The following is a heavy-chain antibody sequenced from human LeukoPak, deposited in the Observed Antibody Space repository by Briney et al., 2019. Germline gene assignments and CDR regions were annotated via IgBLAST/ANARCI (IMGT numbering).Heavy chain of an antibody. J-gene: IGHJ4*02. CDR3: ARASIAAAGTGFYDY. Sequence: PGGSLRLSCAASGFTFSSYDMHWVRQATGKGLEWVSAICTAGDTYYPGSVKGRFTISRENAKNSLYLQMNSLRAGDTAVYYCARASIAAAGTGFYDYWGQGTLVTVSS. V-gene: IGHV3-13*04. CDR2: ICTAGDT. D-gene: IGHD6-13*01. CDR1: GFTFSSYD.